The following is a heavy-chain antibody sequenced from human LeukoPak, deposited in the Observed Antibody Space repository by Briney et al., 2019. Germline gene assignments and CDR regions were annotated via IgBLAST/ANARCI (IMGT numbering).Heavy chain of an antibody. V-gene: IGHV3-30*04. CDR3: ARVGVSSSVVNYYFYYMDV. CDR2: ISYDRSNT. CDR1: GFTFNTYA. D-gene: IGHD4-23*01. J-gene: IGHJ6*03. Sequence: WGSLRLSCAASGFTFNTYAVHWVRQAPGKGLEWVSVISYDRSNTYYADSVRGRFTISRDNSKNTLYLQMSSLRVEDTAVYYCARVGVSSSVVNYYFYYMDVWGKGTTVIVSS.